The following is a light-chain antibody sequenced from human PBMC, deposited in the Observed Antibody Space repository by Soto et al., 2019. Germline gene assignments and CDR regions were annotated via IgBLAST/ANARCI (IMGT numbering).Light chain of an antibody. J-gene: IGKJ1*01. Sequence: EIVMTQSPATLSVSPGERATLSCRASQSVSSNLAWYQQKPGQAPRPLLYGASTRATGIPARFSGSGSGTEFTLTISSLQSEDFAVYYCQQYNNWQTFGQGTKVEIQ. CDR1: QSVSSN. CDR2: GAS. V-gene: IGKV3-15*01. CDR3: QQYNNWQT.